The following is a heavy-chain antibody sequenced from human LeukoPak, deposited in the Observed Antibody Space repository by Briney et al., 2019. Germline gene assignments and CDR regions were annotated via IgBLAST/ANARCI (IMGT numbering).Heavy chain of an antibody. CDR3: ARGGGLDV. J-gene: IGHJ6*02. D-gene: IGHD3-16*01. V-gene: IGHV3-7*03. Sequence: GGSLRLSCAASGFTFSSYTMSWVRQAPGKGLEWVASINHNGNVNYYVDSVKGRFTISRDNAKNSLYLQMSNLRAEDTAVYFCARGGGLDVWGQGATVTVSS. CDR1: GFTFSSYT. CDR2: INHNGNVN.